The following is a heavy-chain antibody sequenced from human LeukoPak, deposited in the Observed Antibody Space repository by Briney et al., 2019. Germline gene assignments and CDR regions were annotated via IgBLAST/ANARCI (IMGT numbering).Heavy chain of an antibody. CDR2: INSDGSTT. CDR1: GFTFTSYW. D-gene: IGHD6-19*01. J-gene: IGHJ4*02. CDR3: ARDLYSSGWYEERGFDY. V-gene: IGHV3-74*01. Sequence: QTGGSLRLSCAASGFTFTSYWMHWVRQAPGKGLVWVSRINSDGSTTTYADSVKGRFTISRDNAKNTLYLQMNSLRAEDTAVYYCARDLYSSGWYEERGFDYWGQGTLVTVSS.